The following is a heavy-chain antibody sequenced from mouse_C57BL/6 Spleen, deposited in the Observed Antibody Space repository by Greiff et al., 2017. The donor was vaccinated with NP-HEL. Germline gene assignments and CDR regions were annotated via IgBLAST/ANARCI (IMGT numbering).Heavy chain of an antibody. CDR1: GYSFADYN. J-gene: IGHJ2*01. V-gene: IGHV1-39*01. Sequence: EVQLQQSGPELVKPGASVKISCKASGYSFADYNMNWVKQSNGKSLEWIGVINPNYGTTSYNQKFKGKATLTVDQSSSTAYMQLNSLTSEDSAVYYCAIGGDYGSSYYFDYWGQGTTLTVSS. D-gene: IGHD1-1*01. CDR2: INPNYGTT. CDR3: AIGGDYGSSYYFDY.